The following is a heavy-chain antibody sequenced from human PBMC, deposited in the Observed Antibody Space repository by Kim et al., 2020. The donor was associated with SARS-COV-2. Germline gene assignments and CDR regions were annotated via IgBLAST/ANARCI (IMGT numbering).Heavy chain of an antibody. CDR3: ARRYDGWYYFDY. Sequence: SETLSPTCTVSGGSISSYYWSWIRQPPGKGLEWIGYIYYSGSTNYNPSLKSRVTISVDTSKNQFSLKLSSVAAADTAVYYCARRYDGWYYFDYWGQGTL. D-gene: IGHD6-19*01. CDR2: IYYSGST. CDR1: GGSISSYY. J-gene: IGHJ4*02. V-gene: IGHV4-59*01.